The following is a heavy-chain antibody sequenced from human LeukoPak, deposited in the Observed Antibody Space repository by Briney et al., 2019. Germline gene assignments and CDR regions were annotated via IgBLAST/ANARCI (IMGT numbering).Heavy chain of an antibody. Sequence: GGSLRLSCAASGFTFSSYEMNWVRQAPGKGLEWVSSISSSSSYIYYADSVKGRFTISRDNAKNLLYLQMNSLRAEDTAVYYCARDRGYCSSTSCLLYWFDPWGQGTLVTVSS. D-gene: IGHD2-2*01. CDR3: ARDRGYCSSTSCLLYWFDP. J-gene: IGHJ5*02. V-gene: IGHV3-21*01. CDR2: ISSSSSYI. CDR1: GFTFSSYE.